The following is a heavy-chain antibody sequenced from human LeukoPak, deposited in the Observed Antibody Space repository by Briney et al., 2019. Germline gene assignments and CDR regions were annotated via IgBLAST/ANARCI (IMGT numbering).Heavy chain of an antibody. V-gene: IGHV1-46*01. J-gene: IGHJ4*02. CDR1: GYTFTSYY. D-gene: IGHD2-15*01. CDR2: INPSGGST. CDR3: AREYCSGGSCYYYSDY. Sequence: ASVKVSCKASGYTFTSYYMHWVRQAPGQGLEWMGIINPSGGSTSYAQKFQGRVTMTRDTSTSTVYMELSSLRSEDTAVYYCAREYCSGGSCYYYSDYWGQGTLVTVSS.